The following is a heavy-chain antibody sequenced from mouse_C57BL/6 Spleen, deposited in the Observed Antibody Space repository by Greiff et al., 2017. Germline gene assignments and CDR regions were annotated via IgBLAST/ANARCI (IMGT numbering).Heavy chain of an antibody. CDR1: GYTFTDYY. CDR3: ARRTVVAHWYVDV. Sequence: QVQLKQSGPELVKPGASVKISCKASGYTFTDYYINWVKQRPGQGLEWIGWIFPGSGSTYYNEKFKGKATLTVDKSSSTAYMLLSSLTSEDSAVYFCARRTVVAHWYVDVWGTGTTGTVSS. CDR2: IFPGSGST. V-gene: IGHV1-75*01. J-gene: IGHJ1*03. D-gene: IGHD1-1*01.